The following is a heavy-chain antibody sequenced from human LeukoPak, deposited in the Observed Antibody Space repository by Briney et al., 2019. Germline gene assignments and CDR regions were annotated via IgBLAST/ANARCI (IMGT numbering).Heavy chain of an antibody. CDR2: ISAYNGNT. CDR1: GYTLTELS. J-gene: IGHJ4*02. CDR3: ARRVRYYGSGSYYLDY. Sequence: ASVKVSCKVSGYTLTELSMHWVRQAPGQGLEWMGWISAYNGNTNYAQKLQGRVTMTTDTSTSTAYMELRSLRSDDTAVYYCARRVRYYGSGSYYLDYWGQGTLVTVSS. V-gene: IGHV1-18*01. D-gene: IGHD3-10*01.